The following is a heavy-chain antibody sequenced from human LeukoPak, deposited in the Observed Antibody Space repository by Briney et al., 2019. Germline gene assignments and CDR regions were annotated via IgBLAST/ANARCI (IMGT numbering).Heavy chain of an antibody. CDR1: GFTFNSYA. D-gene: IGHD2-15*01. CDR2: ISGSGGSK. CDR3: GKDRSAVAATSCFDC. V-gene: IGHV3-23*01. J-gene: IGHJ4*02. Sequence: GGSLRLSCAASGFTFNSYAMSWVRQAPGKGLEWVSTISGSGGSKYYADSVKGRFTISRDNSKNTLYLQMNSLRAEDTAVYYCGKDRSAVAATSCFDCWGQGTLVTVSS.